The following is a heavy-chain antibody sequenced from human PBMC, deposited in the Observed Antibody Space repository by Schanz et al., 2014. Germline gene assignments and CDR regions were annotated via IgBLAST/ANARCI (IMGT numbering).Heavy chain of an antibody. V-gene: IGHV3-23*04. CDR3: AKGRFGELSAFDI. D-gene: IGHD3-10*01. CDR1: GFPFSDYF. Sequence: VQLVDSGGGLVKPGGSLRLSCTASGFPFSDYFMAWIRQPPGRGLEWVSVIGVDGTTTYYADSVKGRFTISRDNSKNTLYLQMNSLRAEDTAVYYCAKGRFGELSAFDIWGQGTMVTVSS. CDR2: IGVDGTTT. J-gene: IGHJ3*02.